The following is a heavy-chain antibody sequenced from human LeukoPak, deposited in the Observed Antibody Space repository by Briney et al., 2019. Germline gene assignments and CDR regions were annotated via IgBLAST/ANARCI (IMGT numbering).Heavy chain of an antibody. V-gene: IGHV4-4*07. Sequence: PSGTLSLTCTVSGGSISSYYWSWIRQPAGKGLEWIGRIYTSGSTNYNPSLKSRVTMSVDTSKNQFSLKLSSVTAADTAVYYCAREAILTGYYSDAFDIWGQGTMVTVSS. CDR1: GGSISSYY. CDR3: AREAILTGYYSDAFDI. D-gene: IGHD3-9*01. J-gene: IGHJ3*02. CDR2: IYTSGST.